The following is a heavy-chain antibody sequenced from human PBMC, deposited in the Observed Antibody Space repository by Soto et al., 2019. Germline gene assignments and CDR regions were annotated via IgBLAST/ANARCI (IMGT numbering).Heavy chain of an antibody. V-gene: IGHV1-69*13. Sequence: SVKVSCKASGGTFSSYAISWVRQAPGQGLEWMGGIIPIFGTANYAQKFQGRVTITADESTSTAYMELSSLRSEDTAVYYCAREVVAGLYYYSGMDVWGQGTTVTVSS. J-gene: IGHJ6*02. D-gene: IGHD2-15*01. CDR2: IIPIFGTA. CDR1: GGTFSSYA. CDR3: AREVVAGLYYYSGMDV.